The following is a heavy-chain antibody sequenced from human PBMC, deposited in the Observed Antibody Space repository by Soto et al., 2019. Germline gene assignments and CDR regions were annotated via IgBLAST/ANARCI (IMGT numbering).Heavy chain of an antibody. D-gene: IGHD1-26*01. J-gene: IGHJ4*02. CDR1: GFTFSIYG. CDR2: ISYHGSNK. Sequence: HPGGSLRLSCAASGFTFSIYGMYWVRQAPGKGLEWVAVISYHGSNKYYADSVKGRFTVSRDNSKSMLYLQMDSLRDEDTAMYYCAKPTSGNYPQPFDYWGQGTLVTVSS. V-gene: IGHV3-30*18. CDR3: AKPTSGNYPQPFDY.